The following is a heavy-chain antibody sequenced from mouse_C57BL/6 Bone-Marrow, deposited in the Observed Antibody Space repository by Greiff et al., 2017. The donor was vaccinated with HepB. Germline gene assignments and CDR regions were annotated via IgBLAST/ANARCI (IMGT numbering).Heavy chain of an antibody. J-gene: IGHJ4*01. V-gene: IGHV1-81*01. D-gene: IGHD1-1*01. CDR1: GYTFTSYG. Sequence: VQLQQSGAELARPGASVKLSCKASGYTFTSYGISWVKQRTGQGLEWIGEIYPRSGNTYYNEKFKGKATLTADNSSSTAYMELRSLTSEDSAVYFCARLVLRYLYAIDYCGQGTSVSVSS. CDR2: IYPRSGNT. CDR3: ARLVLRYLYAIDY.